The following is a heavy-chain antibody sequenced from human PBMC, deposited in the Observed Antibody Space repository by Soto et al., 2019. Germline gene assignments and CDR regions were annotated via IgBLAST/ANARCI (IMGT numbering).Heavy chain of an antibody. CDR1: GDSVSSNSAA. J-gene: IGHJ6*02. D-gene: IGHD1-26*01. CDR2: AYYRSQWYY. V-gene: IGHV6-1*01. Sequence: SQTLSLTCAISGDSVSSNSAAWNWIRQSPSRGLEWLGRAYYRSQWYYDSAVSVRSRITVIPDTSKNQFSLQLNSVTPDDTAVYYCTKQKGNSGTYTGMDVWGQGTTVTVSS. CDR3: TKQKGNSGTYTGMDV.